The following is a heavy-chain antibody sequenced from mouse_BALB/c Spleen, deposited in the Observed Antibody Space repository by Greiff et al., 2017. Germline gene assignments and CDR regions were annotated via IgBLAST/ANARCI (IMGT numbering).Heavy chain of an antibody. CDR1: GYTFSSFW. J-gene: IGHJ4*01. CDR3: ARGGLRRDY. V-gene: IGHV1-9*01. D-gene: IGHD2-4*01. Sequence: QVQLQQSGAELMKPGASVKISCKATGYTFSSFWIEWVKQRPGHGLEWIGEILPGSGSTNYNEKFKGKATFTADTSSNTAYMQLSSLTSEDSAVYYCARGGLRRDYWGQGTSVTDSS. CDR2: ILPGSGST.